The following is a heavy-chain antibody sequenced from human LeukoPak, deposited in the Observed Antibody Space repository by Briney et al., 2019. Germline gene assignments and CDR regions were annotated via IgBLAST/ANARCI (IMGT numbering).Heavy chain of an antibody. CDR2: IILIFGTA. CDR3: ARQGDYGGWFDP. Sequence: SVKVSCKASGGTFSSYAISWVRQAPGQGLEWMGGIILIFGTANYAQKFQGRVTITTDESTSTAYMELSSLRSEDTAVYYCARQGDYGGWFDPWGQGTLVTVSS. D-gene: IGHD4-23*01. CDR1: GGTFSSYA. V-gene: IGHV1-69*05. J-gene: IGHJ5*02.